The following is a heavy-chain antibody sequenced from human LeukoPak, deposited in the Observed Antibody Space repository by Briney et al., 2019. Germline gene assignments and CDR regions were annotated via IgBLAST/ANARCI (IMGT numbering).Heavy chain of an antibody. CDR3: ARGGDYSPYGMDV. J-gene: IGHJ6*02. V-gene: IGHV1-69*04. Sequence: SVKVSCKASGYTFTSYGISWVRQAPGQGLEWMGRIIPILGIANYAQKFQGRVTITADKSTSTAYMELSSLRSEDTAVYYCARGGDYSPYGMDVWGQGTTVTVSS. D-gene: IGHD4-17*01. CDR2: IIPILGIA. CDR1: GYTFTSYG.